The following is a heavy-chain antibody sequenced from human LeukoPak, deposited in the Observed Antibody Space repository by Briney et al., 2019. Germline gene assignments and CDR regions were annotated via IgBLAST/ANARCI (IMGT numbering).Heavy chain of an antibody. Sequence: GGSLRLSCVASGFSLSSYEMNWVRQAPGKGPEWLAYISTSSSTINYADSVRGRFTISRDDAKSLLYLQMSGLRVEDTALYYCARPRLGSACYFDYWGRRTLVSVSS. V-gene: IGHV3-48*03. CDR2: ISTSSSTI. J-gene: IGHJ4*02. CDR3: ARPRLGSACYFDY. CDR1: GFSLSSYE. D-gene: IGHD6-19*01.